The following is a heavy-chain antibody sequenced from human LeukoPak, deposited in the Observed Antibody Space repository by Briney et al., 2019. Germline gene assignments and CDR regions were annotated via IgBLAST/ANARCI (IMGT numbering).Heavy chain of an antibody. J-gene: IGHJ4*02. Sequence: SVTVSCKASGYTFISYAMNWVRQAPGQGLEWMGGIIPIFGTANYAQKFQGRVTITADESTSTAYMELSSLRSEDTAVYYCARAFGDYGDYAQYYFDYWGQGTLVTVSS. D-gene: IGHD4-17*01. V-gene: IGHV1-69*13. CDR2: IIPIFGTA. CDR3: ARAFGDYGDYAQYYFDY. CDR1: GYTFISYA.